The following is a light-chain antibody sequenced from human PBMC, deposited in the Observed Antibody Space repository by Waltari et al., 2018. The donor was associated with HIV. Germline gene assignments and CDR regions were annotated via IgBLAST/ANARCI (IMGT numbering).Light chain of an antibody. CDR2: KAS. Sequence: DIQMTQSPSTLSASLGDRVTITCRASQRISSWLAWYQQKPGKAPKLLIYKASSLESGVPSRFSGSESGTEFTLTVSSLQPDDFATYYCQQYNSYPFTFGPGTKVDIK. V-gene: IGKV1-5*03. CDR3: QQYNSYPFT. CDR1: QRISSW. J-gene: IGKJ3*01.